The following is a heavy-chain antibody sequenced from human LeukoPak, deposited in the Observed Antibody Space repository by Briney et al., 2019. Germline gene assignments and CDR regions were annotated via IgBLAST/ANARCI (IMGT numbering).Heavy chain of an antibody. CDR3: ARDSGGDCFDY. Sequence: GSLRLSCAASGFTFSSYAMHWVRQAPGKGLEWVAVISYDGSNKYYADSVKGRFTISRDNSKNTLYLQMNSLRAEDTAVYYCARDSGGDCFDYWGQGTLVTVSS. D-gene: IGHD2-21*01. CDR1: GFTFSSYA. J-gene: IGHJ4*02. V-gene: IGHV3-30-3*01. CDR2: ISYDGSNK.